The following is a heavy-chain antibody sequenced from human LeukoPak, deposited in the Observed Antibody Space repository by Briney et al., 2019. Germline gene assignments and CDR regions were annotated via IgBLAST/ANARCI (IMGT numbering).Heavy chain of an antibody. D-gene: IGHD4-17*01. CDR2: ISSSGSTI. Sequence: GGSLRLSCAASGFTFSSYEMNWVRQAPGKGLEWVPYISSSGSTIYYADSVKGRFTISRDNAKNSLYLQMNSLRAEDTAVYYCARDGARFDYWGQGTLVTVSS. CDR1: GFTFSSYE. J-gene: IGHJ4*02. CDR3: ARDGARFDY. V-gene: IGHV3-48*03.